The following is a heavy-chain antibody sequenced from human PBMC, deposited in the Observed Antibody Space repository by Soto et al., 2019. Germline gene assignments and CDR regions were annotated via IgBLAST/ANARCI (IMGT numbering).Heavy chain of an antibody. V-gene: IGHV4-30-2*01. J-gene: IGHJ5*02. CDR1: GGSISSGGYS. CDR3: ARGSVSSGWFNWFDP. CDR2: IYHSGST. Sequence: QLQLQESGSGLVKPSQTLSLTCAVSGGSISSGGYSWSWIRQPPGKGLEWIGYIYHSGSTYYNPSFKSRFTISVDRSKYQFSLKLSAVTAADTAVYYCARGSVSSGWFNWFDPWGQGTLVTVSS. D-gene: IGHD6-19*01.